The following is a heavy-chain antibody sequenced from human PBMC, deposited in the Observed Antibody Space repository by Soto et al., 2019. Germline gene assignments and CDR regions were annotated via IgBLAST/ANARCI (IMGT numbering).Heavy chain of an antibody. CDR2: INPSGGST. V-gene: IGHV1-46*01. CDR1: GYTFTSYY. CDR3: AKVELTAHGRYYGMDV. J-gene: IGHJ6*02. D-gene: IGHD1-26*01. Sequence: GASVKVSCKASGYTFTSYYMHWVRQAPGQGLEWMGIINPSGGSTSYAQKFQGRVTMTRDTSTSTVYMELNSLRAEDTAVYYCAKVELTAHGRYYGMDVWGQGTTVTVSS.